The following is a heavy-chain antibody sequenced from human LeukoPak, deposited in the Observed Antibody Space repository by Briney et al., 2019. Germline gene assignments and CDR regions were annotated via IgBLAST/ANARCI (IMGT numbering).Heavy chain of an antibody. D-gene: IGHD5/OR15-5a*01. J-gene: IGHJ4*02. V-gene: IGHV3-23*01. CDR2: IGGSGDNT. CDR1: GFTFSSYV. Sequence: QTGGSLRLSCAASGFTFSSYVMTWVRQAPGKGLEWVSVIGGSGDNTDYADSVKGRFTISRDNSRNTLYLQMTSLRAEDTAIYYCARGGVVSTSYWGQGALVTVSS. CDR3: ARGGVVSTSY.